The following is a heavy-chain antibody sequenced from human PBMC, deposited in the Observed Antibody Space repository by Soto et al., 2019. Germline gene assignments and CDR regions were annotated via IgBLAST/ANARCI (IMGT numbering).Heavy chain of an antibody. CDR1: GGTFSSYA. J-gene: IGHJ4*02. CDR2: IIPIFGPA. CDR3: ARASPERSLSVDLYYFDY. V-gene: IGHV1-69*06. Sequence: QVQLVQSGAEVKKPGSSVKVSCKASGGTFSSYAISWVRQAPGQGLEWMGGIIPIFGPANYAQKFQGRVTITADKSTSTAYMELSSLRSEDTAVYYCARASPERSLSVDLYYFDYWGQGTLVTVSS.